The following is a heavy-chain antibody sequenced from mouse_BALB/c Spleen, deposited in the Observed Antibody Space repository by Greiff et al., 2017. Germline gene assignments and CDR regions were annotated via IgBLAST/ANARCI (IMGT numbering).Heavy chain of an antibody. D-gene: IGHD1-1*01. J-gene: IGHJ4*01. CDR2: ISSGGSYT. CDR3: AREGGSSLYYYAMDY. V-gene: IGHV5-9-4*01. Sequence: EVKLMESGGGLVKPGGSLKLSCAASGFTFSSYAMSWVRQSPEKRLEWVAEISSGGSYTYYPDTVTGRFTISRDNAKNTLYLEMSSLRSEDTAMYYCAREGGSSLYYYAMDYWGQGTSVTVSS. CDR1: GFTFSSYA.